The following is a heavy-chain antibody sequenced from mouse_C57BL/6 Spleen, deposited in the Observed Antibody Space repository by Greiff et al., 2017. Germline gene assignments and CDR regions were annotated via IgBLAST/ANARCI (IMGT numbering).Heavy chain of an antibody. Sequence: QVQLQQPGAELVMPGASVKLSCKASGYTFTSYWMHWVKQRPGQGLEWIGEIDPSDSYTNYNQKFKGKSTLTVDKSSSTAYMHLSSLTSEDSAVYYCARGPFDYWGQGTTLTVSS. CDR2: IDPSDSYT. J-gene: IGHJ2*01. CDR1: GYTFTSYW. CDR3: ARGPFDY. V-gene: IGHV1-69*01.